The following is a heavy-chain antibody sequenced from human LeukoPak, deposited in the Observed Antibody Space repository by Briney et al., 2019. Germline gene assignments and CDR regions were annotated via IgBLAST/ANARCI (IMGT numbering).Heavy chain of an antibody. CDR2: IIPILGIA. J-gene: IGHJ4*02. Sequence: ASVKVSCKASGGTFNSYAISWVRQAPGQGLEWMGRIIPILGIANYAQKFQGRVTMTADKSTSTAYMELSSLKSEDTAVYYCATTGDSSGWYYFDYWGQGTLVTVSS. V-gene: IGHV1-69*04. D-gene: IGHD6-19*01. CDR1: GGTFNSYA. CDR3: ATTGDSSGWYYFDY.